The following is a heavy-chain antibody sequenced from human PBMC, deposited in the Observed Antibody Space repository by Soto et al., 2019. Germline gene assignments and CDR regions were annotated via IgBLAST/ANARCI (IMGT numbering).Heavy chain of an antibody. CDR1: GAALNSGNYY. D-gene: IGHD2-21*01. CDR2: IYVTGAV. J-gene: IGHJ5*02. CDR3: ARLRIATNNYKWFDP. V-gene: IGHV4-31*03. Sequence: SETLSLTCSVSGAALNSGNYYWSWIRQVPGKGLEWIGHIYVTGAVDYNPSLRDRITISQDTSERQFSLNLRLVTAADTAVYYCARLRIATNNYKWFDPWGQGTLATVSS.